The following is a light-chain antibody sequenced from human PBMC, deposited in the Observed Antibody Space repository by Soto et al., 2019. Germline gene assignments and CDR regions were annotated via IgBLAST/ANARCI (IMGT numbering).Light chain of an antibody. CDR3: LQYYSYPRT. Sequence: AIQMTQSPSSLSAFVGDRVTITCRASQAISSDLGWYQQRPGKAPKLLIYGTSNLQSGVPSRFSGTGSGTDFTLTISGLQHADFAPYYCLQYYSYPRTFGQGTKVQIK. V-gene: IGKV1-6*01. CDR1: QAISSD. J-gene: IGKJ1*01. CDR2: GTS.